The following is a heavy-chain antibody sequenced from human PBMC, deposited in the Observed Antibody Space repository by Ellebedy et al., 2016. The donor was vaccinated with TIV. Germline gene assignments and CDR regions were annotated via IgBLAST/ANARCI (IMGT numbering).Heavy chain of an antibody. J-gene: IGHJ4*02. D-gene: IGHD3-10*01. V-gene: IGHV3-48*02. CDR2: ISCSSCTI. CDR3: ATSNVARGSYSDY. CDR1: GFTFSSYS. Sequence: GESLKIPCAASGFTFSSYSMNWVRQAPGKGLEWVSYISCSSCTIYSAESVKGRFTISRDNAKNSLYLQMNSLRDEDTAVYYCATSNVARGSYSDYWGQGTLVTVSS.